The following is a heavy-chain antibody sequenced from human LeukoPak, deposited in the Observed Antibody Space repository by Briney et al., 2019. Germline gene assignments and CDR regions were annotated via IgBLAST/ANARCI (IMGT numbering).Heavy chain of an antibody. CDR1: GYSFTTYA. CDR2: INAGNGNT. Sequence: ASVKVSCKASGYSFTTYAIHWVRQAPGQRLEWMGWINAGNGNTKYSQKFQGRVTITRDTSASTAYMELSSLRSEDTAVYYCARDLIRGHSIPGLTGQKPPGGYWGQGTLVTVSS. CDR3: ARDLIRGHSIPGLTGQKPPGGY. J-gene: IGHJ4*02. V-gene: IGHV1-3*01. D-gene: IGHD3-9*01.